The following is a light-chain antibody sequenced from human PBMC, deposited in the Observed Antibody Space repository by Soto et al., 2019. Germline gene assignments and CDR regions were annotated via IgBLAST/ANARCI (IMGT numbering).Light chain of an antibody. V-gene: IGLV1-44*01. J-gene: IGLJ3*02. CDR1: SSNLGSNT. Sequence: QSVLTQPPSASGTPGQRVTISCSGSSSNLGSNTVNWYQQLPGTAPKLLIYSNNQRPSGVPDRFSVSKSGTSASLAISGLNSEDEADYYCAAWDDSLNGWVFGGGTKRTVL. CDR3: AAWDDSLNGWV. CDR2: SNN.